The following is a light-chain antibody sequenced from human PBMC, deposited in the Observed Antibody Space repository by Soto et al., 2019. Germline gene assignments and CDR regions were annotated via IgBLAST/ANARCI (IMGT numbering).Light chain of an antibody. J-gene: IGLJ1*01. CDR3: SSYTSTSTSYV. Sequence: QSVLTQPASVSGSPGQSITISCTGTSSDVGAYNYVSWYQQHPGKAPKLMIYDVSNRPSGVSDRFSGSKSANTASLTISGLQAEDEADYYCSSYTSTSTSYVFGTGTKLTVL. V-gene: IGLV2-14*01. CDR1: SSDVGAYNY. CDR2: DVS.